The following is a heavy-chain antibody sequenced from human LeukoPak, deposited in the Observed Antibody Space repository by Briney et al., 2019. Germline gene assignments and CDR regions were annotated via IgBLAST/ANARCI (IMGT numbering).Heavy chain of an antibody. CDR3: AREHPDYHGFDL. V-gene: IGHV1-46*01. J-gene: IGHJ3*01. CDR2: IFPGGGVT. CDR1: VYTFTNCP. D-gene: IGHD4-11*01. Sequence: ASVKVSCKASVYTFTNCPQHCVRQAPGQGLEWMGVIFPGGGVTEYAQKFQGRVTVTRDTSTRTVYMELSSLRSDDTAMYYCAREHPDYHGFDLWGQGTMVSVSS.